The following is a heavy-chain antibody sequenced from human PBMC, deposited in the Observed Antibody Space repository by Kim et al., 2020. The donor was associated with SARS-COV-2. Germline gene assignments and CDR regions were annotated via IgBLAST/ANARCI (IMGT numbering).Heavy chain of an antibody. CDR3: AREDSGRYHWFPP. J-gene: IGHJ5*02. CDR2: ISAYNGNT. D-gene: IGHD3-10*01. Sequence: ASVKVSCKASGYTFTSYGISWVRQAPGQGLEWMGWISAYNGNTNYAQKLQGRVTLTTDTSPSTASLELRSPRPDYTAVYSCAREDSGRYHWFPPLGQGTL. V-gene: IGHV1-18*01. CDR1: GYTFTSYG.